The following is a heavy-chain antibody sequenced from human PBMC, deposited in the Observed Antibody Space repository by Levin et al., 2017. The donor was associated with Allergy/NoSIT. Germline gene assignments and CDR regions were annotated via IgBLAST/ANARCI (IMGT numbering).Heavy chain of an antibody. V-gene: IGHV3-21*01. D-gene: IGHD3-22*01. CDR2: ISPNSNHI. J-gene: IGHJ4*02. Sequence: GGSLRLSCAASGFTFSDYSMNWVRQAPGKGLEWVSSISPNSNHIYYADSLKGRFTISRDNAKSSVFLQMNSLRAEDTALYYCARSGSPDYWGQGTLVTVSS. CDR3: ARSGSPDY. CDR1: GFTFSDYS.